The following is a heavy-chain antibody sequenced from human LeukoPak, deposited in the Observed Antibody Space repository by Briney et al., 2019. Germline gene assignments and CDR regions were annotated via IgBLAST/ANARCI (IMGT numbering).Heavy chain of an antibody. V-gene: IGHV3-30*18. CDR2: ISYDGSNI. CDR3: AKDAWTQPRYVFDY. Sequence: PGGSLRLSCAASGFTFSSYGMHWVRQAPGKGLVWVAIISYDGSNIYYADSVKGRFTISRDNSKNTLYLQMNSLRAEDTAVYYCAKDAWTQPRYVFDYWGQGTLVTVSS. J-gene: IGHJ4*02. CDR1: GFTFSSYG. D-gene: IGHD5-18*01.